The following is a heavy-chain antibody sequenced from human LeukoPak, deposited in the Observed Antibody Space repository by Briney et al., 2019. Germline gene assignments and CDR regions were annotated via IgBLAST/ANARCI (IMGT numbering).Heavy chain of an antibody. V-gene: IGHV5-10-1*01. Sequence: HGESLRISCKGSGYSLTSYWINWVRQMPGKGLEWMGRIDPSDSYTNYSPSFQGHVTISADKSISTAYLQWNSLKASDTAMYYCARHYRGYSYHYWYFDLWGRGTLVTVSS. D-gene: IGHD5-18*01. J-gene: IGHJ2*01. CDR3: ARHYRGYSYHYWYFDL. CDR2: IDPSDSYT. CDR1: GYSLTSYW.